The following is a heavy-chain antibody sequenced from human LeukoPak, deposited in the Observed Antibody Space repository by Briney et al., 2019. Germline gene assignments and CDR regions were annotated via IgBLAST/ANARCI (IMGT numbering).Heavy chain of an antibody. Sequence: PGGSLRLSCAASGDTVSSNYMNWVRQAPGKGLEWVSIIYSGGNTYYADSVKGRFTISRDNSKNTLYLQMNGLRAEDTAVYYCARQQDTTNPAYWGQGTLVTVSS. D-gene: IGHD5-18*01. V-gene: IGHV3-66*04. CDR3: ARQQDTTNPAY. J-gene: IGHJ4*02. CDR1: GDTVSSNY. CDR2: IYSGGNT.